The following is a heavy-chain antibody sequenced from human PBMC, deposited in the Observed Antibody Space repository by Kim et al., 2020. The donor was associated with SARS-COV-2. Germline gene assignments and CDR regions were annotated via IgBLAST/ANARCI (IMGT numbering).Heavy chain of an antibody. CDR3: ASYITPPTPEDV. D-gene: IGHD3-10*01. J-gene: IGHJ6*02. V-gene: IGHV3-11*04. Sequence: GGSLRLSCAASGFTFSDYYMSWIRQAPGKGLEWVSYISSSGSTIYYADSVKGRFTISRDNAKNSLYLQMNSLRAEDTAVYYCASYITPPTPEDVWGQGTTVTVSS. CDR2: ISSSGSTI. CDR1: GFTFSDYY.